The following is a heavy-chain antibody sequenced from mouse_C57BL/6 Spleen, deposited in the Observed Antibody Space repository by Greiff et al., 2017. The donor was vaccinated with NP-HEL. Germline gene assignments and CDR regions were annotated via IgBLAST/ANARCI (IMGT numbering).Heavy chain of an antibody. J-gene: IGHJ4*01. CDR3: ARNYLMDD. Sequence: VQLQQSGAELVMPGASVKLSCKASGYTFTSYWMHWVKQRPGQGLEWIGEIDPSDSYTNYNQKFKGKSTLTVDKSSSTAYMQLSSLTSEDSAVYYCARNYLMDDWGQGTSVTVSS. V-gene: IGHV1-69*01. CDR2: IDPSDSYT. CDR1: GYTFTSYW. D-gene: IGHD5-5*01.